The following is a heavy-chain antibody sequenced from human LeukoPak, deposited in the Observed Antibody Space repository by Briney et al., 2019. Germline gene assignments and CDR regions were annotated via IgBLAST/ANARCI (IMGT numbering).Heavy chain of an antibody. V-gene: IGHV3-23*01. CDR1: GFTFSSYA. Sequence: PGGSLRLSCVASGFTFSSYAMSWVRQAPGKGLEWVSGISDSGGSTYYADSVKGRFTISRDNSKNTLYLQMNSLRAEDTAVYYCARGPGYSSGFLWYWGQGTLVTVSS. CDR2: ISDSGGST. D-gene: IGHD6-19*01. CDR3: ARGPGYSSGFLWY. J-gene: IGHJ4*02.